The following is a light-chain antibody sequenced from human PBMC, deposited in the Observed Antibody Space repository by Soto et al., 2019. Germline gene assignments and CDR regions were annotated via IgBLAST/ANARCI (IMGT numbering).Light chain of an antibody. V-gene: IGLV3-9*01. CDR3: QVWDSSTAYVV. CDR1: NIGKKN. J-gene: IGLJ2*01. Sequence: SYELTQPLSVSVALGQTARITCGGNNIGKKNVHWYQVKPGQAPVLVIYRDSIRPSGIPERFSGSNSGNTATLTISRAQAGDEADYYCQVWDSSTAYVVFGGGTKLTVL. CDR2: RDS.